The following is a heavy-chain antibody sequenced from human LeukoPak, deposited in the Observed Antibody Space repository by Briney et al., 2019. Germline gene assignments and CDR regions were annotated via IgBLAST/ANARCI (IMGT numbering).Heavy chain of an antibody. J-gene: IGHJ3*02. Sequence: PSQTLSLTCAVSGVSISSGGYSWSWIRQPPGKGLEWIGYIYHSGSTYYNPSLKSRFTISVDRSKNQFSLKLSSVTAADTAVYYCARENYDILTGYKAPRAFDIWGQGTMVTVSS. D-gene: IGHD3-9*01. CDR2: IYHSGST. CDR1: GVSISSGGYS. CDR3: ARENYDILTGYKAPRAFDI. V-gene: IGHV4-30-2*01.